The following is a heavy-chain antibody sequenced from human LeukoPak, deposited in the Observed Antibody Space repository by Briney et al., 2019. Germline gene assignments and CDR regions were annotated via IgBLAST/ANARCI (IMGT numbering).Heavy chain of an antibody. J-gene: IGHJ6*03. Sequence: ASVKVSCKASGYTFTSYYMHWVRQAPGQGLEWMGIINPSGGSTSYAQKFQGRVTMTRDTSTSTVYMELSSLRSEDTAVYYCARATNLNYSSGWYRSNYYYYYMDVWGKGTTVTISS. D-gene: IGHD6-19*01. V-gene: IGHV1-46*01. CDR2: INPSGGST. CDR1: GYTFTSYY. CDR3: ARATNLNYSSGWYRSNYYYYYMDV.